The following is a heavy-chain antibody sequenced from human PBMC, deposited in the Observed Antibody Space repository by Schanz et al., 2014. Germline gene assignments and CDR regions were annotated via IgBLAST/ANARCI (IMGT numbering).Heavy chain of an antibody. CDR1: GGSISSTGFY. CDR2: ISYSGST. J-gene: IGHJ4*02. D-gene: IGHD6-19*01. V-gene: IGHV4-39*01. CDR3: ARQRIVVAGTDY. Sequence: QLQLQESGPGLMKPSETLSLTCTVSGGSISSTGFYWGWIRQPPGKGLEWIGSISYSGSTYYNPPLKSGFTIPVDTSKTHFSLKLSSVTAADTAVYYCARQRIVVAGTDYWGQGTLVTVSS.